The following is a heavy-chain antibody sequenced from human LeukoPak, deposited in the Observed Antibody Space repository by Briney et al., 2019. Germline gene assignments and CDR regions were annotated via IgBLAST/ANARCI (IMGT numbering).Heavy chain of an antibody. Sequence: ASVKVSCKVSGYTLTELSMHWVRQAPGKGLEWMGGFDPEDGETIYAQKFQGRVTMTEDTSTDTAYMELSSLRSEDTAVYYCATVGVAGAYVLVFSYWGQGTLVTVSS. CDR3: ATVGVAGAYVLVFSY. V-gene: IGHV1-24*01. CDR1: GYTLTELS. J-gene: IGHJ4*02. CDR2: FDPEDGET. D-gene: IGHD2-15*01.